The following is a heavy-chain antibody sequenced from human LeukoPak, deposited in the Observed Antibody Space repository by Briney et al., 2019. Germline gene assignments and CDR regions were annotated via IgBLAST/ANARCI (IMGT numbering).Heavy chain of an antibody. D-gene: IGHD6-13*01. Sequence: GGSLRLSCAASGFTFSSYAMNWVRQAPGKGLEWVSSVSGSGASTYYADSVNGRFTISRDNSKNTLYLQMNSLRVEDTAVYYCAKRSRAAAGTHDCWGQGTLVTVSS. CDR1: GFTFSSYA. V-gene: IGHV3-23*01. CDR3: AKRSRAAAGTHDC. CDR2: VSGSGAST. J-gene: IGHJ4*02.